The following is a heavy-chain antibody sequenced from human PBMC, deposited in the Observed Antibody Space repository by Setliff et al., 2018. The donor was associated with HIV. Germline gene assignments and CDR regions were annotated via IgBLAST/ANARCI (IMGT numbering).Heavy chain of an antibody. CDR3: ARDDVGYCSGGSCYHLFDTFDI. D-gene: IGHD2-15*01. Sequence: GASVKVSCKASGYSFTNYGISWVRQAPGQGLEWMGWISSYNDNTTYALNLQGRVTMTTDTSTSTAYMELRSLRSDDTAVYYCARDDVGYCSGGSCYHLFDTFDIWGQGTVVTVSS. CDR2: ISSYNDNT. V-gene: IGHV1-18*01. CDR1: GYSFTNYG. J-gene: IGHJ3*02.